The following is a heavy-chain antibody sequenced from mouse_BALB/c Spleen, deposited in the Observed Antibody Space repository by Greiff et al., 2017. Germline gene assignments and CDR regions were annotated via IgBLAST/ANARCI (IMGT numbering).Heavy chain of an antibody. J-gene: IGHJ3*01. CDR1: GYTFTSYW. Sequence: QVQLKQPGAELVRPGASVKLSCKASGYTFTSYWINWVKQRPGQGLEWIGNIYPSDSYTNYNQKFKDKATLTVDKSSSTAYMQLSSPTSEDSAVYYCTRTTEGFAYWGQGTLVTVSA. V-gene: IGHV1-69*02. CDR2: IYPSDSYT. D-gene: IGHD1-1*01. CDR3: TRTTEGFAY.